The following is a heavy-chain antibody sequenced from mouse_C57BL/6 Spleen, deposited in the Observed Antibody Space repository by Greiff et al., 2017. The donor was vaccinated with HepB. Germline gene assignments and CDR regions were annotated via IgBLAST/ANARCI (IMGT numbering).Heavy chain of an antibody. J-gene: IGHJ3*01. D-gene: IGHD1-1*01. CDR1: GYTFTSYW. CDR3: AREDNYYGSSPFAY. Sequence: QVQLKQPGAELVKPGASVKLSCKASGYTFTSYWMHWVKQRPGRGLEWIGRIDPNSGGTKYNEKFKSKATLTVDKPSSTAYMQLSSLTSEDSAVYYCAREDNYYGSSPFAYWGQGTLVTVSA. V-gene: IGHV1-72*01. CDR2: IDPNSGGT.